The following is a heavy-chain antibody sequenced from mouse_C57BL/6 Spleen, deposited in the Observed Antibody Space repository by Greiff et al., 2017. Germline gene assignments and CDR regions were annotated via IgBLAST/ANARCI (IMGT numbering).Heavy chain of an antibody. J-gene: IGHJ4*01. D-gene: IGHD1-1*01. CDR2: IYPGSGNT. V-gene: IGHV1-76*01. CDR1: GYTFTDYY. Sequence: QVQLQQSGAELVRPGASVKLSCKASGYTFTDYYINWVKQRPGQGLEWIARIYPGSGNTYYNEKFKGKATLTAEKSSSTAYMQLSSLTSEDSAVYFCARYGSSHYYAMDDWGQGTSVTVSS. CDR3: ARYGSSHYYAMDD.